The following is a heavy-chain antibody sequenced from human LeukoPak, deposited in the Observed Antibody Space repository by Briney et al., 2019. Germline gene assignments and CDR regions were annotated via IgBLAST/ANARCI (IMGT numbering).Heavy chain of an antibody. J-gene: IGHJ4*02. CDR3: ARERQQLRFDY. CDR2: MNSDGTTT. V-gene: IGHV3-74*01. CDR1: GFSSSDYW. Sequence: PGGSLRLSCAASGFSSSDYWMHWVRHAPGKGLVWVSRMNSDGTTTNYADSVKGRFTISRDNSKNTLYLQMNSLRAEDTAVYYCARERQQLRFDYWGQGTLVTVSS. D-gene: IGHD6-13*01.